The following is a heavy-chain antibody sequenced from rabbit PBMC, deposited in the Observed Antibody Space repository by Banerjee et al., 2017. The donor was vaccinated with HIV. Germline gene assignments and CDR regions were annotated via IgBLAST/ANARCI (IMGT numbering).Heavy chain of an antibody. D-gene: IGHD2-1*01. V-gene: IGHV1S45*01. J-gene: IGHJ4*01. CDR3: ARDLYYDDYGDSYYFGL. CDR1: GFSFSSRYW. Sequence: ESGGGLVQPEGSLTLTCKASGFSFSSRYWMCWVRQAPGKGLEWIGCIVTGSGSTNYANWAKGRFTISKTSSTTVTLQMTSLTVADTATYFCARDLYYDDYGDSYYFGLWGQGTLVTVS. CDR2: IVTGSGST.